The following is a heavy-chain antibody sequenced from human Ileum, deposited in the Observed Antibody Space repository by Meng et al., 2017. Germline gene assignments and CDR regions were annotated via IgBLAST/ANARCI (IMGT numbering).Heavy chain of an antibody. CDR3: AAFCSGGSCPDY. CDR1: GASISAYY. J-gene: IGHJ4*02. CDR2: IHYSGST. D-gene: IGHD2-15*01. Sequence: QVQLQESGPGLVKPSETLSLTCTVSGASISAYYWSWIRQPPGKGLECIGYIHYSGSTNYNPSLKSRITMSVDTSKNQVSLKLSSVTAADTAIYYCAAFCSGGSCPDYWGQGTLVTVSS. V-gene: IGHV4-59*01.